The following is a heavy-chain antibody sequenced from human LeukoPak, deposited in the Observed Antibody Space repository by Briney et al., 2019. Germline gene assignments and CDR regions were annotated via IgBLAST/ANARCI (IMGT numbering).Heavy chain of an antibody. CDR3: ATHRNSSGYYYTLF. V-gene: IGHV4-59*08. J-gene: IGHJ4*02. Sequence: PSETLSLTWTVDGPAIGSLICGWVRQPPGKGLEWIGCIYYSGSTNYNPSLKSRVTISVDTSNNQSSLKLSSVTAADTAMYYCATHRNSSGYYYTLFWGQRTLVTVSS. CDR1: GPAIGSLI. CDR2: IYYSGST. D-gene: IGHD3-22*01.